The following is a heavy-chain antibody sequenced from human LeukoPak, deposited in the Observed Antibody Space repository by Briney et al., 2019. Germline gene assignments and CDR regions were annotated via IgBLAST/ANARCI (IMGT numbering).Heavy chain of an antibody. D-gene: IGHD3-22*01. Sequence: GGSLRLSCVVSGFTFNNYWMSWVRQAPGKGLEWVSAISGSGGSTYYADSVKGRFTISRDNSKNTLYLQMNSLRAEDTAVYYCAKDRRVRSTTMIVVVITTFDYWGQGTLVTVSS. V-gene: IGHV3-23*01. CDR2: ISGSGGST. CDR1: GFTFNNYW. J-gene: IGHJ4*02. CDR3: AKDRRVRSTTMIVVVITTFDY.